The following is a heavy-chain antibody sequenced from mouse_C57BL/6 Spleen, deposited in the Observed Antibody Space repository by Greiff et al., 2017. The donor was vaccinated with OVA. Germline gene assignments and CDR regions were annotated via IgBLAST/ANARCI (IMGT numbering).Heavy chain of an antibody. V-gene: IGHV1-69*01. Sequence: QVQLQQPGAELVMPGASVKLSCKASGYTFTSYWMHWVKQRPGQGLEWIGEIDPSDSYTNYNQKFKGKSTLTLDKSSSTAYMQLSSLTSEDSAVYYCARGGLGYAMDYWGQGTSVTVSS. D-gene: IGHD3-3*01. CDR2: IDPSDSYT. CDR3: ARGGLGYAMDY. CDR1: GYTFTSYW. J-gene: IGHJ4*01.